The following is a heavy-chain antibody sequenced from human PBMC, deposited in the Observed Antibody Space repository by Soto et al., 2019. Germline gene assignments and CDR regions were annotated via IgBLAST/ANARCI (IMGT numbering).Heavy chain of an antibody. D-gene: IGHD3-10*01. CDR1: GGSFDDFY. CDR2: ISHDGGT. CDR3: ARGQLVWYGDLTPYHRDMDV. J-gene: IGHJ6*02. V-gene: IGHV4-34*01. Sequence: SETLSLTCAFYGGSFDDFYWSWVRQSPGKGLEWVGEISHDGGTNYSPSLASRVSISVDTSKNQFSLHLRSVTAADTGLYYCARGQLVWYGDLTPYHRDMDVWGQRTTVTVSS.